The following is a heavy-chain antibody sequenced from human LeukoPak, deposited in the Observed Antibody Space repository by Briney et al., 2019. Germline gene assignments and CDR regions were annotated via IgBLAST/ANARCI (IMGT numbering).Heavy chain of an antibody. J-gene: IGHJ4*02. V-gene: IGHV1-46*01. CDR2: INPSSGST. D-gene: IGHD3-22*01. CDR1: GYTFTNYC. CDR3: ARLMGDSSGYSYFDY. Sequence: ASVKVSCKASGYTFTNYCMHWVRQAPGQGLEWMGIINPSSGSTSYAQKFQGRVTMTRDMSTSTVYMELSSLRSEDTAVYYCARLMGDSSGYSYFDYWGQGTLVTVSS.